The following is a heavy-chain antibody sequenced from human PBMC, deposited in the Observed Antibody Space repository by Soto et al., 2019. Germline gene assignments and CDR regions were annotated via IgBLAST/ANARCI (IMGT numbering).Heavy chain of an antibody. CDR2: ISSSSSYK. V-gene: IGHV3-21*01. D-gene: IGHD5-18*01. CDR3: ARAYTASGNYYYSYGMDV. J-gene: IGHJ6*02. CDR1: GFTFSSYA. Sequence: PGGSLRLSCAASGFTFSSYAMSWVRQAPGKGLEWVSAISSSSSYKDYADSVKGRFTVSRDNAKNSLYLQMNSLRADDMAVYYCARAYTASGNYYYSYGMDVWDQGTAVTVSS.